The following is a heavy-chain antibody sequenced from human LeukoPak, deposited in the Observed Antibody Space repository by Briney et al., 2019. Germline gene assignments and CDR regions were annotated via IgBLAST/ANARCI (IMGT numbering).Heavy chain of an antibody. D-gene: IGHD5-18*01. CDR3: AIPIREYSYGYRDY. J-gene: IGHJ4*02. CDR2: ISGSGGST. CDR1: GFTFSSYA. Sequence: GGSLRLSCAASGFTFSSYAMSWVRQAPGKGLEWVSGISGSGGSTYYADSVKGRFTISRDNSKNALYVQMNRLSAEDTAVYYCAIPIREYSYGYRDYWGQGTLVTVSS. V-gene: IGHV3-23*01.